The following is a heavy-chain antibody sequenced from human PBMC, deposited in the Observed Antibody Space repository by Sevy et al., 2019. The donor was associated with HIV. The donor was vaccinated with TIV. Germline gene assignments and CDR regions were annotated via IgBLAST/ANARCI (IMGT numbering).Heavy chain of an antibody. J-gene: IGHJ3*02. CDR1: GFTFSSYA. V-gene: IGHV3-30-3*01. D-gene: IGHD1-26*01. Sequence: GGSLRLSCAASGFTFSSYAMHWVRQAPGKGLEWVAVISYDGSNKYYADSVKGRFTNSRDNSKNTLYLQMNSLRAEDTAVYYCARGRAWELLRGAFDIWGQGTMVTVSS. CDR3: ARGRAWELLRGAFDI. CDR2: ISYDGSNK.